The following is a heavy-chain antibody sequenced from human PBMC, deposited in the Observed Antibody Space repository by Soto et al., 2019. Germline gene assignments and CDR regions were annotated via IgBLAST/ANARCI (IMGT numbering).Heavy chain of an antibody. Sequence: NPSETLSLTCAVSGVTISTYYWSWIRHPPGKGLEWIGYNYHSGTTNYNPSLKSRVTISVDTSKNQFSLRLTSVTAADTAIYYCVREAYIGYGHAIDHWGQGILVTVS. J-gene: IGHJ4*02. D-gene: IGHD5-12*01. CDR3: VREAYIGYGHAIDH. V-gene: IGHV4-59*01. CDR1: GVTISTYY. CDR2: NYHSGTT.